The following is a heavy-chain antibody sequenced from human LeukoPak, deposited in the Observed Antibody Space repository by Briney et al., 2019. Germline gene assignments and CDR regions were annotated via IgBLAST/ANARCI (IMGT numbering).Heavy chain of an antibody. D-gene: IGHD6-19*01. CDR3: ARGKDSSGWYMGGYYYYGMDV. J-gene: IGHJ6*02. V-gene: IGHV1-18*01. CDR1: GYTFTSYG. CDR2: ISAYNGNT. Sequence: ASVKVSCKASGYTFTSYGISWVRQAPGQGLEWMGWISAYNGNTNYAQKLQGRVTMTTDTSTSTAYMELSSLRSEDTAVYYCARGKDSSGWYMGGYYYYGMDVWGQGTTVTVSS.